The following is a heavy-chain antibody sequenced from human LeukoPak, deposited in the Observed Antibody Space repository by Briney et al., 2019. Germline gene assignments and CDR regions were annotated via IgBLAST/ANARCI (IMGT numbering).Heavy chain of an antibody. CDR2: IIPIFGTA. Sequence: SVKVSCKASGGTFSSYAISWVRQAPGQGLEWMGGIIPIFGTANYAQKFQGRVTMTRDTSISTAYMELSRLRSDDTAVYYCARPSLMAVAVAIGFDPWGQGTLVTVSS. CDR1: GGTFSSYA. D-gene: IGHD6-19*01. CDR3: ARPSLMAVAVAIGFDP. V-gene: IGHV1-69*05. J-gene: IGHJ5*02.